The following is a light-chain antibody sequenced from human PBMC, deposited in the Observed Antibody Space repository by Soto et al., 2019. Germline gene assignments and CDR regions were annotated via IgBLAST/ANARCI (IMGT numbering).Light chain of an antibody. J-gene: IGKJ2*01. CDR1: QTTNTW. V-gene: IGKV1-5*01. CDR3: QQYISYPYT. Sequence: DIQMTQFPSTLSASVVDRVTITCRASQTTNTWLAWYQPKPGTAPKLLIYEASSLEGGVPSRFRSSRSGTECPLTISSLQPDYLPTDYYQQYISYPYTFGQRTEVEIK. CDR2: EAS.